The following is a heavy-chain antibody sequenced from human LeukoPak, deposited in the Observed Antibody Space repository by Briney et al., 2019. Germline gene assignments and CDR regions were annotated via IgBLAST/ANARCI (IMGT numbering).Heavy chain of an antibody. CDR1: GGSFSGYY. D-gene: IGHD4-11*01. Sequence: PSETLSLTCAVYGGSFSGYYWSWIRQPPGKGLEWIGEINHSGSTNYNPSLKSRVTISVDTSKNQFSLKLSSVTAADTAVYYCARGLFDYPFDYWGQGTLVTVSS. CDR3: ARGLFDYPFDY. J-gene: IGHJ4*02. CDR2: INHSGST. V-gene: IGHV4-34*01.